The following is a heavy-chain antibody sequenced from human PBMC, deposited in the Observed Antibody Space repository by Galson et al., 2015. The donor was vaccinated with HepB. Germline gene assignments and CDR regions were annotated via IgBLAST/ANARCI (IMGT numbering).Heavy chain of an antibody. CDR3: ARGLYSSSSWGDYYYYMDV. Sequence: LSLTCAVYGGSFSGYYWSWIRQPPGKGLEWIGEINHSGSTNYNPSLKSRVTISVDTSKNQFSLKLSSVTAADTAVYYCARGLYSSSSWGDYYYYMDVWGKGTTVTVSS. CDR1: GGSFSGYY. CDR2: INHSGST. V-gene: IGHV4-34*01. J-gene: IGHJ6*03. D-gene: IGHD6-6*01.